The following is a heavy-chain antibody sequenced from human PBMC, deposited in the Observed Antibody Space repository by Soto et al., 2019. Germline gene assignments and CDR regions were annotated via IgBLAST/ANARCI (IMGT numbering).Heavy chain of an antibody. J-gene: IGHJ4*02. CDR2: ISYDGKVA. V-gene: IGHV3-30*18. Sequence: QVQLVESGGGVVQPGRSLRLSCAASGFTFSSYGMQWVRQAPGKGLEWVTVISYDGKVAYYADSVKGRFTISRDNSKNTLYLQMNSLRTEDTAMYCCAKEGPITNWYFDYWGQGTLVIVSS. D-gene: IGHD1-1*01. CDR3: AKEGPITNWYFDY. CDR1: GFTFSSYG.